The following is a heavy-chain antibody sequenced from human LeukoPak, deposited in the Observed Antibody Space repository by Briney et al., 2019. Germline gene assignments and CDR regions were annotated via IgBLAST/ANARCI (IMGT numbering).Heavy chain of an antibody. J-gene: IGHJ4*02. Sequence: ASVKVSCKASGYTFTSYYMHWVRQAPGQGLEWMGIINPSGGSTSYAQKFQGRVTITRDTSASTAYMELSSLRSEDTAVYYCAPSGSGYCSSTNCYTHFDYWGQGTLVTVSS. CDR2: INPSGGST. V-gene: IGHV1-46*01. CDR1: GYTFTSYY. CDR3: APSGSGYCSSTNCYTHFDY. D-gene: IGHD2-2*02.